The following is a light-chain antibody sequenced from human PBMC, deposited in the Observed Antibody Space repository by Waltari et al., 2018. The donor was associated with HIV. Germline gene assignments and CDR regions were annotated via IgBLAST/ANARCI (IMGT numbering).Light chain of an antibody. V-gene: IGLV1-44*01. CDR1: SSNIGSNA. J-gene: IGLJ1*01. CDR2: NNN. Sequence: QSELTQPPSASGTPGQRVTFSCSGSSSNIGSNAVNWYQHLPGTAPKLLIYNNNQRPSGAPDRFSGSKAGTAASLAIPGLQSEDEADYYCAAWDDSLHGGVFGTGTKVTVL. CDR3: AAWDDSLHGGV.